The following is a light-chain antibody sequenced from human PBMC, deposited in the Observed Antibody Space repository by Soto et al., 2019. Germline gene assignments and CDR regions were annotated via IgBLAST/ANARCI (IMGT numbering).Light chain of an antibody. CDR3: AQGLQTPIT. Sequence: DIVMTQSPLSLPVNPGEPASISCRSSQSLLHSNGYNYLDWYLQKPGQSPQLLIYLRSYRASGVPARFSSSGSGTEFTLKISRVEAEDVGVYYCAQGLQTPITFGQGTRLEIK. V-gene: IGKV2-28*01. CDR1: QSLLHSNGYNY. CDR2: LRS. J-gene: IGKJ5*01.